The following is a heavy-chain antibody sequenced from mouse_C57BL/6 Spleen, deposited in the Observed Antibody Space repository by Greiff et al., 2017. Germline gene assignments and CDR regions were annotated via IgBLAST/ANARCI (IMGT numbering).Heavy chain of an antibody. Sequence: QVHVKQPGAELVKPGASVKMSCKASGYTFTSYWITWVKQRPGQGLEWIGDIYPGSGSTNYNEKFKSKATLTVDTSSSTAYMQLSSLTSEDSAVYYCARKVSAMDYWGQGTSVTVSS. CDR2: IYPGSGST. V-gene: IGHV1-55*01. CDR1: GYTFTSYW. CDR3: ARKVSAMDY. D-gene: IGHD6-2*01. J-gene: IGHJ4*01.